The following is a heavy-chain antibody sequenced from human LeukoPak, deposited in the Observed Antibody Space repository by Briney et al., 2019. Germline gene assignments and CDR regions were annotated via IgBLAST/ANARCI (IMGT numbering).Heavy chain of an antibody. CDR3: AKEGGSGAYYDYVWGSYPNWFDP. D-gene: IGHD3-16*01. J-gene: IGHJ5*02. Sequence: PGGSLRLSCAASGFTFSSYAMSWVRQAPGKGLEWVSAISGSGGSTYYADSVKGRFTISRDNSKNTLYLQMSSLRAEDTAVYYCAKEGGSGAYYDYVWGSYPNWFDPWGQGTLVTVSS. CDR2: ISGSGGST. V-gene: IGHV3-23*01. CDR1: GFTFSSYA.